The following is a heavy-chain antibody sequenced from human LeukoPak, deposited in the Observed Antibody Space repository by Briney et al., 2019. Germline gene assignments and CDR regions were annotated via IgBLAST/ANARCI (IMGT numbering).Heavy chain of an antibody. CDR2: IKQDGSEK. V-gene: IGHV3-7*01. J-gene: IGHJ3*02. D-gene: IGHD6-19*01. CDR3: ARRPHSSGWYWVDAFDI. CDR1: GFTFSSYW. Sequence: GGSLRLSCAASGFTFSSYWMSWVRQAPGKGLEWVANIKQDGSEKYYVDSVKGRLTISRDNAKNSLYLQMNSLRAEDTAVYYCARRPHSSGWYWVDAFDIWGQGTMVTVSS.